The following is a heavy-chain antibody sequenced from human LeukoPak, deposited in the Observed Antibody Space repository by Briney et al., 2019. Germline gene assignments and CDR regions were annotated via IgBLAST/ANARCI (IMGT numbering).Heavy chain of an antibody. CDR1: GFTFNKSW. Sequence: GSLRLSCAASGFTFNKSWMSWVRQAPGKGPEWVANIKEDRTQKYYVDSVRGRFTISRDNAENSLYLQMNSLRDEDTAVYYCAKTGERDYWGRGTLVTVSS. V-gene: IGHV3-7*01. CDR2: IKEDRTQK. D-gene: IGHD7-27*01. J-gene: IGHJ4*02. CDR3: AKTGERDY.